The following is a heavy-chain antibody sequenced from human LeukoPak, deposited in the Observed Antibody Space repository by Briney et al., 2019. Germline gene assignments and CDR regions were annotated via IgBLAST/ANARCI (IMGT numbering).Heavy chain of an antibody. CDR1: GDTLCIFA. D-gene: IGHD2-2*01. Sequence: SVRVSSKVSGDTLCIFAISWARQAPGQGREWMGGIIPMYTTANYTQNLQGRVTITADESTSTAYIELSSVRSPDTAVYYCASRGILGYCSSNTCGHNYYNGMDVWGKGTTVTVS. V-gene: IGHV1-69*01. J-gene: IGHJ6*04. CDR2: IIPMYTTA. CDR3: ASRGILGYCSSNTCGHNYYNGMDV.